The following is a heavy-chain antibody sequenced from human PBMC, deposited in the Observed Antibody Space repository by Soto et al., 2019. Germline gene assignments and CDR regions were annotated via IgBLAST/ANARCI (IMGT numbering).Heavy chain of an antibody. CDR3: ARLTAAQNWFDP. V-gene: IGHV4-59*08. CDR1: GGSISSYH. D-gene: IGHD6-13*01. Sequence: PSETLSLTCTVSGGSISSYHWSWIRQPPGKGLKWIGYMYYSGSTTYNPSLKSRVTISLDTSKNQFSLKLSSVTAADTAVYYCARLTAAQNWFDPWGQGTLVTSPQ. J-gene: IGHJ5*02. CDR2: MYYSGST.